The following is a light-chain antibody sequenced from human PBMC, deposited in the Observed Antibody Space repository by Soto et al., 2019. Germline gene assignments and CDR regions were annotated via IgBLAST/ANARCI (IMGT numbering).Light chain of an antibody. J-gene: IGKJ3*01. CDR3: QQSHDDPG. CDR2: AAS. Sequence: DIQMTQSPSSVSASVGDRVTITCRASQNIGSFLNWYQQKPGKAPRLLIYAASSLQSGVPSRFSGSGSGTGFALTISSLQPEDFATYYCQQSHDDPGFGPGTKVDIK. V-gene: IGKV1-39*01. CDR1: QNIGSF.